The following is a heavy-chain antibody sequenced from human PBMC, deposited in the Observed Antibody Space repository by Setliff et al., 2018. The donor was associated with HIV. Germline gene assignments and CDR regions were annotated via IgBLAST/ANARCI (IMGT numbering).Heavy chain of an antibody. CDR2: ISAYNGNT. D-gene: IGHD1-1*01. J-gene: IGHJ4*02. CDR1: GYTFTSYG. CDR3: ARGEDVESATYFDY. Sequence: ASVKVSCKASGYTFTSYGISWVRQAPGRGIEWMGWISAYNGNTNYAQKLQGRVTMTTDTSTSTAYMELRSLRSDDTAVYYCARGEDVESATYFDYWGQGTLVTVSS. V-gene: IGHV1-18*01.